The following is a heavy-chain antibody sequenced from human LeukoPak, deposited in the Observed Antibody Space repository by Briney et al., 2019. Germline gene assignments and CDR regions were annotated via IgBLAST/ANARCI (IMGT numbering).Heavy chain of an antibody. CDR1: GYTFTSYD. J-gene: IGHJ3*02. CDR2: INPNSGGT. CDR3: ARGDRETYYYDMRDAFDI. D-gene: IGHD3-22*01. Sequence: ASVKVSCKASGYTFTSYDINWVRQATGQGLEWMGWINPNSGGTDYAQKFQGRVTMTRDTSISTAYMELSRLRSDDTAVYYCARGDRETYYYDMRDAFDIWGQGTMVTVSS. V-gene: IGHV1-2*02.